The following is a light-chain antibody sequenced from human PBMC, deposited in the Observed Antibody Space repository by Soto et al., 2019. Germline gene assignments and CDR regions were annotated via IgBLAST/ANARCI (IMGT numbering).Light chain of an antibody. CDR3: RSYPSFSTRYV. Sequence: HSALTPPATVSGSPGQSITISCTGISSDAGGYNYVSWYQQPPGKAPKLMISEVSNRPSGVSNRFSGSKSGNTGSLTISGLQAEDEDDHYCRSYPSFSTRYVFGTGTRSPP. CDR1: SSDAGGYNY. J-gene: IGLJ1*01. CDR2: EVS. V-gene: IGLV2-14*01.